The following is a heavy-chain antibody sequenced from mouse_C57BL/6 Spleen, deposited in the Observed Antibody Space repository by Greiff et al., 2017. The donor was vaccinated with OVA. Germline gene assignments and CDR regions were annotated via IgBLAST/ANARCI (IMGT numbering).Heavy chain of an antibody. CDR3: ALFITTVVAFDY. J-gene: IGHJ2*01. CDR1: GYTFTSYW. CDR2: IYPGSGST. D-gene: IGHD1-1*01. V-gene: IGHV1-55*01. Sequence: QVHVKQPGAELVKPGASVKMSCKASGYTFTSYWITWVKQRPGQGLEWIGDIYPGSGSTNYNEKFKSKATLTVDTSSSTAYMQLSSLTSEDSAVYYCALFITTVVAFDYWGQGTTLTVSS.